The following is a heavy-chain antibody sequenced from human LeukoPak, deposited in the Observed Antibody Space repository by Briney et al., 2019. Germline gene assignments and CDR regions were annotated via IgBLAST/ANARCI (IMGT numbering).Heavy chain of an antibody. CDR2: ISPNTGGT. J-gene: IGHJ4*02. CDR1: EYTFTDYY. V-gene: IGHV1-2*06. CDR3: ARGGRSGYRYFDY. Sequence: ASVKVSCKASEYTFTDYYIHWIRQAPGQGLEWMGRISPNTGGTDHAQEFRDKITMTRDTSISTAYIELSRLISDDTAVYYCARGGRSGYRYFDYWGQGTLVTISS. D-gene: IGHD5-18*01.